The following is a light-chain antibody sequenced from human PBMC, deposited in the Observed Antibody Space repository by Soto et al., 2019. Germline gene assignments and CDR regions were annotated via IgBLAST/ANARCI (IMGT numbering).Light chain of an antibody. J-gene: IGKJ1*01. CDR1: QSISTY. CDR3: QQYSTYTPRT. V-gene: IGKV1-39*01. CDR2: AAS. Sequence: DIQMTQSPSSLSASVVDTVTITFRASQSISTYLNWYQQIPGKAPKLLIYAASSLQTGVPSTFSGSGSGTDFTLTISSLQPDDFATYYCQQYSTYTPRTFGQGTKVDIK.